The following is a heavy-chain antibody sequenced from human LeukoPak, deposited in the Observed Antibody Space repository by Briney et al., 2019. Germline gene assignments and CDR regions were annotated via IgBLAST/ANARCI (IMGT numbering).Heavy chain of an antibody. CDR2: ISGSGGST. V-gene: IGHV3-23*01. Sequence: PGGSLRLSCAASGFTFSSYAMSWVRQAPGKGLEWVSAISGSGGSTYYADSVKGRFTISRDNSKNTLYLQMNSLRAEDTAVYYCTTDLVVTPGVDYWGQGTLVTVSS. CDR3: TTDLVVTPGVDY. D-gene: IGHD4-23*01. J-gene: IGHJ4*02. CDR1: GFTFSSYA.